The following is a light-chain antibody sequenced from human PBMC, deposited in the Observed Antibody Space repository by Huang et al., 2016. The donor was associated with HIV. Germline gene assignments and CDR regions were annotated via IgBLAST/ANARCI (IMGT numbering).Light chain of an antibody. V-gene: IGKV2-28*01. Sequence: DIVMTQSPLSLPITPGEPASISCRSSQTLLHSKGYNYLDWYLQKPGQSPQLLIYLGSNRARGVPDRFSGSGSGTDFTLKISRVEAEDVGVYYCMQALQTPRTFGQGTKVEIK. CDR3: MQALQTPRT. J-gene: IGKJ1*01. CDR1: QTLLHSKGYNY. CDR2: LGS.